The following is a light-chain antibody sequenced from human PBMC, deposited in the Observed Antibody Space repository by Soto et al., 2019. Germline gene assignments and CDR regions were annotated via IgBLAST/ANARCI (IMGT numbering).Light chain of an antibody. J-gene: IGLJ2*01. V-gene: IGLV2-11*01. CDR1: SSDVGGYNS. CDR2: EVS. CDR3: SSYAGSYTV. Sequence: QSVLTQPRSVSGSPGQSVTIACAGTSSDVGGYNSVSWYQQHPGKAPKLMIYEVSKRPSGVSDRFSGSKSGNTASLTISGLQAEDEADYYCSSYAGSYTVFGGGTKLTVL.